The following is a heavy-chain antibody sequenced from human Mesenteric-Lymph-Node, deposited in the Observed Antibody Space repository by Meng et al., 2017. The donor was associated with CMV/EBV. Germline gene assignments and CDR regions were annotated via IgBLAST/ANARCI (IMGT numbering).Heavy chain of an antibody. J-gene: IGHJ6*02. V-gene: IGHV3-23*03. Sequence: GGSLRLSCAATGFTFSSYAMNWVRQAPGKGLEWVSVIYSGGTSTYYADSVKGRFTISRDDSKNTLYLQMNRLRAEDTALYYCAKDKPYGMDVWGQGTTVTVSS. CDR3: AKDKPYGMDV. CDR2: IYSGGTST. CDR1: GFTFSSYA.